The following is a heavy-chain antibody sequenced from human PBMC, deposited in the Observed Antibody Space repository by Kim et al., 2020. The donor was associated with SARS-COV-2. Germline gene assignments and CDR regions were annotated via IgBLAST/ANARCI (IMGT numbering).Heavy chain of an antibody. V-gene: IGHV4-59*13. Sequence: SETLSLTCTVSGGSISSYYWSWIRQPPGKGLEWIGYIYYSGSTNYNPFLKSRVTISVDTSKNQISLKLSSVTAADTAVYYCARDAVRFSLWGQGTLVTVSS. CDR3: ARDAVRFSL. J-gene: IGHJ4*02. CDR1: GGSISSYY. CDR2: IYYSGST. D-gene: IGHD3-3*01.